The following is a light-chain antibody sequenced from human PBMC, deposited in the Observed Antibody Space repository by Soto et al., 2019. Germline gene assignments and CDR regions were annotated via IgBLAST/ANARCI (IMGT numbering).Light chain of an antibody. CDR2: DVN. CDR1: SSDVGAYNY. J-gene: IGLJ1*01. Sequence: QSALTQPASVSGSPGQSITISCTGTSSDVGAYNYVSWCQQHPGKAPRLMIYDVNNRPSGVSNRFSGSKSGNTASLTISGLQAEDEADYYCSSYTSSSTYVFGTGTKVTVL. V-gene: IGLV2-14*03. CDR3: SSYTSSSTYV.